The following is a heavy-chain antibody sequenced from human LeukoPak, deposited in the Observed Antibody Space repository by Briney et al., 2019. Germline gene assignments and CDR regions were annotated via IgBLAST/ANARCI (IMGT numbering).Heavy chain of an antibody. CDR1: GGSISSYY. CDR3: ARGSIVVPAAILSNWFDP. Sequence: SETLSLTCTVSGGSISSYYWSWIRQPAGKGLEWIGRIYTSGSTNYNPSLKSRVTMSVDTSKDQFSLKLSSVTAADTAVYYCARGSIVVPAAILSNWFDPWGQGTLVTVSS. V-gene: IGHV4-4*07. J-gene: IGHJ5*02. D-gene: IGHD2-2*02. CDR2: IYTSGST.